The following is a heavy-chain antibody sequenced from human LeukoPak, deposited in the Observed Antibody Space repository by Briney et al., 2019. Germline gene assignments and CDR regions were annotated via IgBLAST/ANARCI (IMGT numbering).Heavy chain of an antibody. J-gene: IGHJ3*02. CDR1: GFTFSSYW. Sequence: GGSLRLSCAASGFTFSSYWMHWVRQAPGKGLVWVSRINSDGSSTSYADSVKGRFTISRDNAKNTLYLQMNSLRAEDTAVYYCAKDRGSSSLYDAFDIWGQGTMVTVSS. CDR2: INSDGSST. D-gene: IGHD6-6*01. CDR3: AKDRGSSSLYDAFDI. V-gene: IGHV3-74*01.